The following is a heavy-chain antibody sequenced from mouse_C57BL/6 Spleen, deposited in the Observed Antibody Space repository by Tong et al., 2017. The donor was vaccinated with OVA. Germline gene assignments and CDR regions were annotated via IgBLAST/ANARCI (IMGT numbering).Heavy chain of an antibody. J-gene: IGHJ2*01. CDR3: ARGGYGYYFDY. D-gene: IGHD1-2*01. CDR2: IDPSDSYT. V-gene: IGHV1-69*02. Sequence: VQLQQPGAELVKPGASVKLSCKASGYTFTSYWMHWVKQRPGQGLEWIGEIDPSDSYTNYNQKFKGKATLTVDKSSSTAYMQLSSLTSEDSAVYYCARGGYGYYFDYWGQGTTLTVSS. CDR1: GYTFTSYW.